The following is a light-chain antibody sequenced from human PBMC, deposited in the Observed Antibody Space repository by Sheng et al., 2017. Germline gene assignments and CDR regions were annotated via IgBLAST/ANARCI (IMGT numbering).Light chain of an antibody. J-gene: IGKJ1*01. CDR2: GAS. Sequence: IQMTQSPSSLSASVGDRVTITCWASQPLGKYVNWYQEKPGGAPSLLIYGASSLATGVPSRFSGSGSGSDFTLTIYSLQPEDFATYYCQQSYSVPRTFAKGPKVEIK. CDR1: QPLGKY. CDR3: QQSYSVPRT. V-gene: IGKV1-39*01.